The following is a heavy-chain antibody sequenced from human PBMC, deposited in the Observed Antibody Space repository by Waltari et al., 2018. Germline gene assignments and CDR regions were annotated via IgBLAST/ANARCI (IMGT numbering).Heavy chain of an antibody. J-gene: IGHJ3*02. CDR2: ISGSADAS. CDR3: AKPAGYAYGYGAFHM. V-gene: IGHV3-23*01. D-gene: IGHD5-18*01. CDR1: SFTFSDYA. Sequence: EVYLLESGGALVQPGQSLRLSCPASSFTFSDYAITWVRQAPGKGLEWVSTISGSADASYYADSVKGRFAISRDNSKNTLYLQMNSLRVEDTAKYYCAKPAGYAYGYGAFHMWGQGTTVTVSS.